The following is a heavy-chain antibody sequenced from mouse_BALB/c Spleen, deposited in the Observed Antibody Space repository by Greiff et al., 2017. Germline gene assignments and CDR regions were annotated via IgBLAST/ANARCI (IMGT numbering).Heavy chain of an antibody. D-gene: IGHD1-1*01. CDR2: IDPYNGGT. J-gene: IGHJ4*01. Sequence: VQLQQSGPELGKPGASVKISCKASGYSFTGYNMYWVKQSHRKSLEWIGYIDPYNGGTSYNQKSKGKATLTVDKSSSTAYMHLNSLTSEDSAIYYCARSNYGRYYYAMDYWGQGTSVTVSS. V-gene: IGHV1S135*01. CDR1: GYSFTGYN. CDR3: ARSNYGRYYYAMDY.